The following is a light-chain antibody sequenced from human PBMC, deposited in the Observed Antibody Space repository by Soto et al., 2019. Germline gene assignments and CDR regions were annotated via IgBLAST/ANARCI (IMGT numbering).Light chain of an antibody. CDR1: QSFSSSY. V-gene: IGKV3-20*01. J-gene: IGKJ1*01. CDR3: QQYGSLGT. Sequence: ENVLTQSPGTLSLSPGERATLSCRASQSFSSSYLAWYQQKPGQAPRLLIHGTSTRATGVPDRFSGSGSQTDFTLTISRLEPEDFAVYYCQQYGSLGTFGQGTRVEIK. CDR2: GTS.